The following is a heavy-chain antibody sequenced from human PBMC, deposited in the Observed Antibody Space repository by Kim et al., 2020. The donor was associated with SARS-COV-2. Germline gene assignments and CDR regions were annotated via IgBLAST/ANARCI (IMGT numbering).Heavy chain of an antibody. V-gene: IGHV4-38-2*02. Sequence: SETLSLTCTVSGYSISSGNYWGWILQPPGRELEWIVRINHSGSTYYYPPPHKRVTITADTTTKQYSFLLRSSTAADAAAEYCCTEAASFWPLFDSFGQG. CDR3: CTEAASFWPLFDS. CDR2: INHSGST. D-gene: IGHD1-1*01. J-gene: IGHJ4*02. CDR1: GYSISSGNY.